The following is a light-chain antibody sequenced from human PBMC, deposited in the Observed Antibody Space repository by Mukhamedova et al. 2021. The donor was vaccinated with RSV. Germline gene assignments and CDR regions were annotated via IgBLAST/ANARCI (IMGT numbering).Light chain of an antibody. Sequence: SISSSYLAWYQQKPDQAPRLLIYGASNRATGIPDRFSGSGSGTDFTLTISRLEPEDFAVYFCQQYGYSRYTFGQGTKVEIK. CDR2: GAS. J-gene: IGKJ2*01. V-gene: IGKV3-20*01. CDR1: SISSSY. CDR3: QQYGYSRYT.